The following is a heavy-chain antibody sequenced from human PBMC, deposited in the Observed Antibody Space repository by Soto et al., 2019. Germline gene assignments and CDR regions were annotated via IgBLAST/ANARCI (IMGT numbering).Heavy chain of an antibody. CDR1: GGSISSYY. Sequence: QVQLQESGPGLVKPSETLSLTCTVSGGSISSYYWSWIRQPPGKGLEWIGYIYYSGSTNYNPSLKSRVPIPLDTSNNQFSLRLSSVTAADTAVYYCARGPPLEQQLVYLNYWGQGTLVTVSS. D-gene: IGHD6-13*01. CDR3: ARGPPLEQQLVYLNY. J-gene: IGHJ4*02. CDR2: IYYSGST. V-gene: IGHV4-59*01.